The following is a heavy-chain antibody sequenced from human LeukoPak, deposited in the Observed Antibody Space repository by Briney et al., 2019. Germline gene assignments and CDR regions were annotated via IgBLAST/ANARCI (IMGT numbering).Heavy chain of an antibody. V-gene: IGHV1-18*04. CDR2: ISAYNGNT. D-gene: IGHD3-22*01. Sequence: ASVKVSCKASGYTFTGYHMHWVRQAPGQGLEWMGWISAYNGNTNYAQKLQGRVTMTTDTSTSTDYMELRSLRSDDTAVYYCARAGLYYDSSGYHTPDYWGQGTLVTVSS. J-gene: IGHJ4*02. CDR1: GYTFTGYH. CDR3: ARAGLYYDSSGYHTPDY.